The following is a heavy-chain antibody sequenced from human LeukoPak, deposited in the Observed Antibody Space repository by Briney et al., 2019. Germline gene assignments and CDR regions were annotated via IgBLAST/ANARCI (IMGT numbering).Heavy chain of an antibody. V-gene: IGHV1-18*01. CDR1: GYTFTSYG. CDR2: ISAYNGNT. J-gene: IGHJ4*02. CDR3: ARMSVTMIVDPSDY. D-gene: IGHD3-22*01. Sequence: ASVKASCKASGYTFTSYGISWVRQAPGQGLEWMGWISAYNGNTNYAQKLQGRVTMTTDTSTSTAYMELRSLRSDDTAVYYCARMSVTMIVDPSDYWGQGTLVTVSS.